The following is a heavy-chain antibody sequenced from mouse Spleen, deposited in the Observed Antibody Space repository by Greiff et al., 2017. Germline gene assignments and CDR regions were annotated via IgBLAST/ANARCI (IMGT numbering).Heavy chain of an antibody. J-gene: IGHJ3*01. V-gene: IGHV14-4*01. CDR2: IDPENGDT. CDR1: GFTIKDDY. CDR3: TARPY. Sequence: EVKLMESGAELVRPGASVKLSCTASGFTIKDDYMHWVKQRPEQGLEWIGWIDPENGDTEYAPKFQGKATITADTSSNTAYLQLSSLTSEDTAVYYCTARPYWGQGTLVTVSA.